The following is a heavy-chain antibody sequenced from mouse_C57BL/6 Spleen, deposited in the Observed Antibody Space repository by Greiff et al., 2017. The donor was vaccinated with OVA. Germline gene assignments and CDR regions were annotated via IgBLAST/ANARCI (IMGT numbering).Heavy chain of an antibody. Sequence: QVQLKQPGAGLVRPGTSVKLSCKASGYTFTSYWMHWVKQRPGQGLEWIGVIDPSDSYTNYNQKVKGKVTLTVDTSSSTVYMQLSSLTSEDEAVYYCARGGGWLLRGYFDVWGTGTTVTVSS. CDR1: GYTFTSYW. D-gene: IGHD2-3*01. CDR3: ARGGGWLLRGYFDV. V-gene: IGHV1-59*01. CDR2: IDPSDSYT. J-gene: IGHJ1*03.